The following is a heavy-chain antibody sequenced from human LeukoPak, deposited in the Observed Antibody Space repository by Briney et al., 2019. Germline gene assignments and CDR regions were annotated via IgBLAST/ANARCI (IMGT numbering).Heavy chain of an antibody. CDR3: SNFQTVGVKPFEH. Sequence: KPGGSLRLSCASSGFTFSTDGMNWVRQAPGKGLEWVSSISPDSNFIPQADSVKGRFTISRDNAKNLLYLQMESLRVEDTAVYYCSNFQTVGVKPFEHWGQGTLVTVSS. CDR1: GFTFSTDG. V-gene: IGHV3-21*06. D-gene: IGHD1-26*01. CDR2: ISPDSNFI. J-gene: IGHJ5*02.